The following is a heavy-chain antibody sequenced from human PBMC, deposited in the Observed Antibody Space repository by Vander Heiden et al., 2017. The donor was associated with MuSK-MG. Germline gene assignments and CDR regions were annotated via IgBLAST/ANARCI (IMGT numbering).Heavy chain of an antibody. CDR2: ISSSGSTI. CDR3: ARDGTAVAGTDY. Sequence: EVQLVESGGGLVQPGGSLRLSCAASGFPFSSYEMNWVRQAPGKGLEWVSYISSSGSTIYYADSVKGRFTISRDNAKNSLYLQMNSLRAEDTAVYYCARDGTAVAGTDYWGQGTLVTVSS. D-gene: IGHD6-19*01. J-gene: IGHJ4*02. V-gene: IGHV3-48*03. CDR1: GFPFSSYE.